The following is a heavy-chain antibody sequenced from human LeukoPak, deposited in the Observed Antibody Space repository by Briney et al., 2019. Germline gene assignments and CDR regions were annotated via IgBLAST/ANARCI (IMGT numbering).Heavy chain of an antibody. CDR1: GYTFTSYY. J-gene: IGHJ4*02. CDR2: INPSGGST. Sequence: ASVKVSCKASGYTFTSYYMHWVRQAPGQGLEWMGIINPSGGSTSYAQKFQGGVTMTRDTSTSTVYMELSSLRSEDTAVYYCARVWEGYSSSWYPDYWGQGTLVTVSS. D-gene: IGHD6-13*01. V-gene: IGHV1-46*01. CDR3: ARVWEGYSSSWYPDY.